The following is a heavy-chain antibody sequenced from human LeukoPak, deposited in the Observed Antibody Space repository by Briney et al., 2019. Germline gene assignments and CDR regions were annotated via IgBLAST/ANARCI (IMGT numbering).Heavy chain of an antibody. Sequence: SETLSLTCTVSGGSISSSSYYWGWIRQPPGKGLEWIGSIYYSGSTYYNPSLKSRVTISVDTSKNQFSLKLSSVTAADTAVYYCARHVRSIVGATHFDYWGQGTLVTVSS. CDR1: GGSISSSSYY. D-gene: IGHD1-26*01. CDR2: IYYSGST. J-gene: IGHJ4*02. CDR3: ARHVRSIVGATHFDY. V-gene: IGHV4-39*01.